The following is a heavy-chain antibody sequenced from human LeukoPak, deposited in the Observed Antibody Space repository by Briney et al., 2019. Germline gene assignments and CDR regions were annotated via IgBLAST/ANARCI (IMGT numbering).Heavy chain of an antibody. J-gene: IGHJ4*02. CDR3: ARQSIAAAFGY. CDR2: INHSRST. Sequence: SEALSLTCALYGGSFSGYYWSWIRQPPGKGLEWIGEINHSRSTNYNPSPKSRVTISVDTSKNQFSLKLSSVTAADTAVYYCARQSIAAAFGYWGQGTLVTVSS. V-gene: IGHV4-34*01. CDR1: GGSFSGYY. D-gene: IGHD6-13*01.